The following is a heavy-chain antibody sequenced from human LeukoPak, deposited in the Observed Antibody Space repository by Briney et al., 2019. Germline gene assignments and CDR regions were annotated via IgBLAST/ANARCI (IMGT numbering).Heavy chain of an antibody. V-gene: IGHV4-39*01. J-gene: IGHJ6*02. Sequence: PSETLSLTCTVSGCSISSSCYYWRWLRQPPGRGLEWIGSIYYSGSTYYNPSLKTRDTISVDTSKNQFSLKLSSVTAADTAVYFCAGLKTVPAATTYYYYGMDVWGQGTTVTVSS. CDR3: AGLKTVPAATTYYYYGMDV. D-gene: IGHD2-2*01. CDR1: GCSISSSCYY. CDR2: IYYSGST.